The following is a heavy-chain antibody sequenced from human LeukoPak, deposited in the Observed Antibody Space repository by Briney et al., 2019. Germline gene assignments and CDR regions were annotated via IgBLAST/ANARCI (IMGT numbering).Heavy chain of an antibody. J-gene: IGHJ4*02. Sequence: GGSLRLSCAASGFAFSSYWMSWVRQAPGKGLEWVANIKQDGSEKYYVDSVKGRFTISRDNAKNSLYLQMNSLRAEDTAVYYCARDLYQGYYYDSSSYWPRGPGGYYFDYWGQGTLVTVSS. D-gene: IGHD3-22*01. V-gene: IGHV3-7*01. CDR3: ARDLYQGYYYDSSSYWPRGPGGYYFDY. CDR2: IKQDGSEK. CDR1: GFAFSSYW.